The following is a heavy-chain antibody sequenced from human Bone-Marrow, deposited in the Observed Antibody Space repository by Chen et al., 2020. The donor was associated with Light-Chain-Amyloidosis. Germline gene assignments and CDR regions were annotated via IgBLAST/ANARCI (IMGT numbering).Heavy chain of an antibody. V-gene: IGHV3-30-3*01. CDR2: ISYDGSNN. CDR1: GFTFSRYP. J-gene: IGHJ4*02. D-gene: IGHD1-26*01. CDR3: ARGAGDIVGADWLDY. Sequence: QVQLVESGGGVVQPGRSLRLSCAASGFTFSRYPMHWVRQAPGKGLEWVAVISYDGSNNFYADSVKGRFTISRDNSKNTLFLQMNSLRAEDMAVYYCARGAGDIVGADWLDYWGQGTLVTVSS.